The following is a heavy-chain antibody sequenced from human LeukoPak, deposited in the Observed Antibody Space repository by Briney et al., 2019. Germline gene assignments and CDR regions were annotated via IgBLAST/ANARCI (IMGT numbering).Heavy chain of an antibody. CDR1: GFTLSSYA. CDR2: IYSGGST. CDR3: ARGGSYLSAFDI. V-gene: IGHV3-53*01. Sequence: GGSLRLSCAASGFTLSSYAMSWVRQAPGKGLEWVSIIYSGGSTFYADSVKGRFTISRDNSKNTLYLQMNSLRAEDTAVYYCARGGSYLSAFDIWGQGTMVTVSS. J-gene: IGHJ3*02. D-gene: IGHD1-26*01.